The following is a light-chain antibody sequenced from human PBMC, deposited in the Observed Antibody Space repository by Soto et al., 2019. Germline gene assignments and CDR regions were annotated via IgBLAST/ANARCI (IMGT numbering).Light chain of an antibody. J-gene: IGKJ1*01. V-gene: IGKV3-20*01. CDR3: QQYVSSRTLT. CDR1: QSVSSSY. CDR2: GAS. Sequence: EIVLTQSPGTLSLSPGERATLSCRASQSVSSSYLAWYQQKPGQAPRLLIYGASSRATGIPDRFSGSGSGTDFTLTISRLEPEDFAVYYCQQYVSSRTLTFGQGTKVEIK.